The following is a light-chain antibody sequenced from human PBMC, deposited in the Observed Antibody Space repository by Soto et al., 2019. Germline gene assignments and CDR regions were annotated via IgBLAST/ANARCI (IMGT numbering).Light chain of an antibody. CDR1: RLDIGSNY. CDR3: ATWDDSLGGVV. CDR2: RNN. V-gene: IGLV1-47*01. J-gene: IGLJ2*01. Sequence: QSVLTQPPSASGTPGQRVTISCSGNRLDIGSNYVYWYQKLPGTAPKLLIYRNNQRPSGVPDRFSGSKSGTSASLAVSGLRSEDEADYYCATWDDSLGGVVFGGGTKLTVL.